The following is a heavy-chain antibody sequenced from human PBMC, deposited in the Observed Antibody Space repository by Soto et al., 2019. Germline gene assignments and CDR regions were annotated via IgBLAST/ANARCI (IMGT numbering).Heavy chain of an antibody. V-gene: IGHV1-2*02. CDR1: GYTFTIYY. Sequence: QVQLVQSGAEVKKPGASVKVSCKASGYTFTIYYMHWVRQAPGQGLEWMGWINPDSGGTKYAQKFQGRVTMTRDTAISTVYMELSRLRSDDTAVYYYERAVQSGYYKYGYFGLWGRGTLVTVSS. CDR2: INPDSGGT. D-gene: IGHD3-22*01. J-gene: IGHJ2*01. CDR3: ERAVQSGYYKYGYFGL.